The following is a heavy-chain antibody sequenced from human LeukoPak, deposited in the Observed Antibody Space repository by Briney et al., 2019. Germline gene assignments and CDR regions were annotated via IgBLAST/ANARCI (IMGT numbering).Heavy chain of an antibody. Sequence: GGFLRLSCAASGFTFDSFAMSWVRQAPGRGLEWVSGISASGSSTYFADSVKGRFTISRDNSKKTIYLQMNSLRDEDSALYYCARGSRSAGLWWYFDLWGRGTLVTVSS. J-gene: IGHJ2*01. D-gene: IGHD6-13*01. V-gene: IGHV3-23*01. CDR1: GFTFDSFA. CDR2: ISASGSST. CDR3: ARGSRSAGLWWYFDL.